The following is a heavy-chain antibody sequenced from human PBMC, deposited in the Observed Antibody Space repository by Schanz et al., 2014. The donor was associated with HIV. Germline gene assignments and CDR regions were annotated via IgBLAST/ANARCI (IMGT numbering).Heavy chain of an antibody. CDR2: ISAYNGNT. CDR3: ARGSCSGGTCYSGDH. CDR1: GYTFTNYG. V-gene: IGHV1-18*01. J-gene: IGHJ4*02. Sequence: QVQLVQSGAEVKKPGASVKVSCKASGYTFTNYGISWVRQAPGQGLEWMGWISAYNGNTNYAQNLQDRVTMTADTFTNTAYLELRSLRSDDTAVYYCARGSCSGGTCYSGDHWGQGTLVTVSS. D-gene: IGHD2-15*01.